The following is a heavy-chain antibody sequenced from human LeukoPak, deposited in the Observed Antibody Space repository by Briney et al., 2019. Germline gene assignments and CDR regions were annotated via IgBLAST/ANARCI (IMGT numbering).Heavy chain of an antibody. CDR2: ISSSGSTI. Sequence: PGGSLRLSCAASGFTFSSYEMNWVRQAPGKGLEWVSYISSSGSTIYYADSVKGRFTISRDNAKNSLYLQMNSLRAEDTAVYYCARDSYQVISNHYVFDIWGQGTMVTVSS. J-gene: IGHJ3*02. CDR3: ARDSYQVISNHYVFDI. V-gene: IGHV3-48*03. D-gene: IGHD2-2*01. CDR1: GFTFSSYE.